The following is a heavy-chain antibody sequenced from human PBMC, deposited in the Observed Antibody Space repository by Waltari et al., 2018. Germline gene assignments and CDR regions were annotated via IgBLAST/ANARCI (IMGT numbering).Heavy chain of an antibody. CDR2: IYTSGST. CDR3: ARETRVRGEAVAFDY. CDR1: GGSISSYY. Sequence: QVQLQESGPGLVKPSETLSLTCTVSGGSISSYYWSWIRQPAGKGLEWIGRIYTSGSTNYNPSLKRRVTMSVDTSKNQFSLKLSSVTAADTAVYYCARETRVRGEAVAFDYWGQGTLVTVSS. D-gene: IGHD6-19*01. J-gene: IGHJ4*02. V-gene: IGHV4-4*07.